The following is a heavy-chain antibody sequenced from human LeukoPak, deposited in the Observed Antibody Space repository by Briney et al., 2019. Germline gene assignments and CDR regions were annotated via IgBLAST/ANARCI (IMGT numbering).Heavy chain of an antibody. Sequence: TGGSLRLSCAASGFTVSSKDMTWVRQAPGKGLEWVSAISGSGGSTYYAGSVKGRFTISRDNSKNTLFLQMNSLRGEDTALYYCAKDRLGYCSGGHCSTNVLFDVWGQGTLVTVSS. D-gene: IGHD2-15*01. J-gene: IGHJ4*02. CDR1: GFTVSSKD. CDR3: AKDRLGYCSGGHCSTNVLFDV. V-gene: IGHV3-23*01. CDR2: ISGSGGST.